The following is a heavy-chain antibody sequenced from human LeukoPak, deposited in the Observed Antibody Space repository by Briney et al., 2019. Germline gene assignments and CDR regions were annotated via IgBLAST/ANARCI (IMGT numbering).Heavy chain of an antibody. J-gene: IGHJ4*02. CDR2: IYHSGST. D-gene: IGHD2-15*01. V-gene: IGHV4-38-2*02. Sequence: PSETLSLTCTVSGGSISSYYWSWIRQPPGKGLEWIGSIYHSGSTYYNPSLKSRVTISVDTSKNQFSLKLSSVTAADTAVYYCARVSGVYPKSSGGSCYWFDYWGQGTLVTVSS. CDR1: GGSISSYY. CDR3: ARVSGVYPKSSGGSCYWFDY.